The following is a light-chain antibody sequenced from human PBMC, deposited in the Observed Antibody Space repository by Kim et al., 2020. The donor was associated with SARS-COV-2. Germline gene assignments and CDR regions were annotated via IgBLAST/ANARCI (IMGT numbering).Light chain of an antibody. V-gene: IGLV2-11*01. CDR1: SSDVGGYNY. CDR3: CSYAGSYSWV. Sequence: GQSVTISCTGTSSDVGGYNYVSWYQQHPGKAPKLLIYDVSKWPSGVRDRFSGSKSGNTAPLTISGLQAEDEADYYCCSYAGSYSWVFGGGTQLTVL. J-gene: IGLJ2*01. CDR2: DVS.